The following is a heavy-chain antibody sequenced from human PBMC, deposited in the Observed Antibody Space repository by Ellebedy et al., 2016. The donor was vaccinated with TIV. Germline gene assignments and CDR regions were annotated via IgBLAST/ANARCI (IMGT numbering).Heavy chain of an antibody. V-gene: IGHV4-31*03. J-gene: IGHJ4*02. Sequence: SETLSLXCSVSGDSVTSSSYYWTWIRQRPGRGLEWIGYISNTGKTYYNSSLKSRVDVSLDTSENQFSLKLSSMTAADAAVYYCARNVLDIGYPYFDYWGQGILVTVSS. D-gene: IGHD2-15*01. CDR3: ARNVLDIGYPYFDY. CDR2: ISNTGKT. CDR1: GDSVTSSSYY.